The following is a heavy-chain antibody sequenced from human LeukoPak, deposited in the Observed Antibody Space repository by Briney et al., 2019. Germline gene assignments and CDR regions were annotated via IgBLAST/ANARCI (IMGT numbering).Heavy chain of an antibody. Sequence: GGSLRLSCAASGFTFDDYGMSWVRQAPGKGLEWVSGIKWNGDRTGYADSVKGRFTISRDNAKKSLYLQMNSLRVEDTALYYCGRNPHSSGHYYYNMDVWGKGTTVTVSS. J-gene: IGHJ6*03. V-gene: IGHV3-20*04. D-gene: IGHD6-19*01. CDR2: IKWNGDRT. CDR3: GRNPHSSGHYYYNMDV. CDR1: GFTFDDYG.